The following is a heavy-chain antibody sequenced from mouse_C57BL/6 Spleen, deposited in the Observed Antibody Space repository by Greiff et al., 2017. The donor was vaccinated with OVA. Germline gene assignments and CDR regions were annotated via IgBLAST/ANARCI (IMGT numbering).Heavy chain of an antibody. CDR2: ISDGGSYT. J-gene: IGHJ3*01. CDR3: ARDDWCAY. CDR1: GFTFSSYA. V-gene: IGHV5-4*01. Sequence: EVQLVESGGGLVKPGGSLKLSCAASGFTFSSYAMSWVRQTPEKRLEWVATISDGGSYTYYPANVKGRFTISRDNAKNNLYLQMSHLKSEDTAMYYWARDDWCAYWGQGTLVTVSA.